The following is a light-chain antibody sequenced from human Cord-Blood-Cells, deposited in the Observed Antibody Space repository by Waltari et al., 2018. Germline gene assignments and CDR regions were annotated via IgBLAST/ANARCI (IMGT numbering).Light chain of an antibody. CDR1: QSGLYSSNNKTY. Sequence: DIVMTPSPDSLAVSLGETATLNCQSSQSGLYSSNNKTYLAWYQQKPGQPPKLLIYWAATREAVVADRCIGSGSGTDFTLTISSLQAEDVAVDYCQQYDSTPLTVGPVTEVSIK. V-gene: IGKV4-1*01. CDR2: WAA. J-gene: IGKJ3*01. CDR3: QQYDSTPLT.